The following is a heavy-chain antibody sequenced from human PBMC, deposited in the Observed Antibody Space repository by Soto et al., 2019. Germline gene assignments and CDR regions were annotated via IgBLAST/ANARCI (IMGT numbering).Heavy chain of an antibody. Sequence: QVLLQESGPGLVKSSLTLSLTCTVSGGSISSGDYSWSWVRQSPGKGLEWIGHIYNSGITYYNPSLKSRVVISIDTSRNQFSLRLNSLTAADRAVYFCARGVTVFGLVSRFWFDPWGQGTVVTVSS. V-gene: IGHV4-30-4*01. CDR3: ARGVTVFGLVSRFWFDP. CDR1: GGSISSGDYS. J-gene: IGHJ5*02. D-gene: IGHD3-3*01. CDR2: IYNSGIT.